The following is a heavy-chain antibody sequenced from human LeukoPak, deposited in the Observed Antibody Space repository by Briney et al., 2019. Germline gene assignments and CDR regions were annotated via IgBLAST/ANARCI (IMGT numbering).Heavy chain of an antibody. J-gene: IGHJ4*02. D-gene: IGHD1-26*01. V-gene: IGHV3-53*01. CDR2: VYSGGTT. CDR3: AGSGSYTYYFDY. Sequence: GGSLGPSCPAPGLTVSSTYMSWVRKAQGKGLEWVSVVYSGGTTYYADSVKGRFTISRDNSKNTLYLQMNSLRAEDTALYYCAGSGSYTYYFDYWGQGTLVTVSS. CDR1: GLTVSSTY.